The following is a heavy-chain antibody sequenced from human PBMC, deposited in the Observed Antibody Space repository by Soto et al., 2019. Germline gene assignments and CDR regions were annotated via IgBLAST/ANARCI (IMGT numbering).Heavy chain of an antibody. CDR3: AKDWSAERERYFDY. CDR2: IPYDGSNK. Sequence: GGSLRLSCAASGFTFSSYGMHWVRQAPGKGLEWVAVIPYDGSNKYYADSVKGRFTISRDNSKNTLYLQMNSLRAEDTAVYYCAKDWSAERERYFDYWGQGTLVTVSS. D-gene: IGHD1-1*01. CDR1: GFTFSSYG. V-gene: IGHV3-30*18. J-gene: IGHJ4*02.